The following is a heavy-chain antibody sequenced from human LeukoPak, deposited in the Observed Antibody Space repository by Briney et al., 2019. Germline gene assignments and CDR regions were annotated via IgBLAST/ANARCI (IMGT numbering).Heavy chain of an antibody. V-gene: IGHV4-39*01. Sequence: KTSEPLTLPCTVSGGSNINSSYYWGWIRQPPGKRLEWIVSIYYSGSTYYNPSLKSRVTISVDTSKNQFSLKLSPVTAADTAVYYCARQSYCSGGSCYSPKIDYWGQGTLVTVSS. D-gene: IGHD2-15*01. CDR2: IYYSGST. CDR3: ARQSYCSGGSCYSPKIDY. CDR1: GGSNINSSYY. J-gene: IGHJ4*02.